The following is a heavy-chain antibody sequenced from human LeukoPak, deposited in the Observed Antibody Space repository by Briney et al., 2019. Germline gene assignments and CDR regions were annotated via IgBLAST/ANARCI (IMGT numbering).Heavy chain of an antibody. J-gene: IGHJ4*02. CDR2: IWTDGSKK. Sequence: GKSLRLSCAASGFVFNNYGMHWVRQAPGKGLEWVAVIWTDGSKKSYADSVEGRFTFTRDNSKNMLYLQMDSLRADDTAVYYCARRSSGTSGLDYWGQGILVTVSS. D-gene: IGHD1-26*01. CDR3: ARRSSGTSGLDY. CDR1: GFVFNNYG. V-gene: IGHV3-33*01.